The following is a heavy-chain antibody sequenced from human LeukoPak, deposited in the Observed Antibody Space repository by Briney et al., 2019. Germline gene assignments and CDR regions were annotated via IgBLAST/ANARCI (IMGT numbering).Heavy chain of an antibody. J-gene: IGHJ4*02. CDR3: ATDAVLFEH. V-gene: IGHV3-7*01. CDR2: IKQDGTEK. Sequence: PGGSLRLSCAASGLNIYTYWMSWVRQPPGKGPEWVANIKQDGTEKYYVESVRGRFTISRDNAKNSLYLQMDSLRAEDTAVYYCATDAVLFEHLGQETLVTVSS. CDR1: GLNIYTYW. D-gene: IGHD6-19*01.